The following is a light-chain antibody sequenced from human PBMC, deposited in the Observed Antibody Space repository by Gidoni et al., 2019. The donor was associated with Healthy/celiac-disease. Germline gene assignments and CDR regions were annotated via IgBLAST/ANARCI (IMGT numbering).Light chain of an antibody. J-gene: IGKJ4*01. CDR2: AAS. CDR1: QSISSY. CDR3: QQSYSTPLT. V-gene: IGKV1-39*01. Sequence: EIQMTQSPSSLSASVGDRVTITCRASQSISSYLNWYQQKPGKAPKLLIYAASSLQSGVPSRFSCSGSGTDFTLTISSLQPEDFATYYCQQSYSTPLTFXGXTKVEIK.